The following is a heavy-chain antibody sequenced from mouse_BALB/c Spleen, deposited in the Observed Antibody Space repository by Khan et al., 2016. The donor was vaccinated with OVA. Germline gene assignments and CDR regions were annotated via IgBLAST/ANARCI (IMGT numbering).Heavy chain of an antibody. V-gene: IGHV1-7*01. CDR1: GYTFTTYW. CDR3: ARDRIDY. Sequence: QVQLKQSGAELAKPGASVKMSCKASGYTFTTYWMHWVRQRPGQGLEWIGYINPTSAYTDYNQQFKDKATLTVDKSSSTAYLQLSSLTSEDSAVYYCARDRIDYWGQGTTLTVSS. CDR2: INPTSAYT. J-gene: IGHJ2*01.